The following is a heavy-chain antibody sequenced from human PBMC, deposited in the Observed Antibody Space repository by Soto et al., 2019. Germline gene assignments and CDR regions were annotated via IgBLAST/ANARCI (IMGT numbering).Heavy chain of an antibody. J-gene: IGHJ6*02. CDR1: GFTFSNAW. CDR3: TTFLIAARPDYYGMDV. CDR2: IKSKTDGGAT. Sequence: GGSLRLSCAASGFTFSNAWMSWVRQAPGKGLEWVGRIKSKTDGGATDYAAPVKGRLTISRDDSKNTRNLQMNSLKTEDTAVYYCTTFLIAARPDYYGMDVWGQGTTVTVSS. D-gene: IGHD6-6*01. V-gene: IGHV3-15*01.